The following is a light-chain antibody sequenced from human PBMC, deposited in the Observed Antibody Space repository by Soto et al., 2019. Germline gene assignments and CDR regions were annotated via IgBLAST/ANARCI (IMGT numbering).Light chain of an antibody. CDR1: QSISSW. V-gene: IGKV1-5*03. J-gene: IGKJ4*01. Sequence: DIQMTQSPSTLSASVGDRVTITCRASQSISSWLAWYQQKPGKAPNLLIYKASNLQSGVTSRFSGSASGADFTLTISSLQPDDFAPYCCQQYSSLPLTFGGGTQVEIK. CDR2: KAS. CDR3: QQYSSLPLT.